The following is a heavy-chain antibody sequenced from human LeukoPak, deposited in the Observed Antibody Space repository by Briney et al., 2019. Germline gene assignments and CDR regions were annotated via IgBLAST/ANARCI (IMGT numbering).Heavy chain of an antibody. CDR1: GYTFTGYY. CDR3: ARVDDSSGYSFPHAFDI. Sequence: GASVKVSCKASGYTFTGYYMHWVRHAPGQGLEWMGWINPNSGGTNYAQKFQGRVTMTRDTSISTAYMELSRLRSDDTAVYYCARVDDSSGYSFPHAFDISGQGPMVTVSS. D-gene: IGHD3-22*01. J-gene: IGHJ3*02. V-gene: IGHV1-2*02. CDR2: INPNSGGT.